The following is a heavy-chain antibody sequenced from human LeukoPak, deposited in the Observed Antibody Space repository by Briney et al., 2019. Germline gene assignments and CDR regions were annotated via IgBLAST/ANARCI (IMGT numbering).Heavy chain of an antibody. D-gene: IGHD3-3*01. CDR3: ARGGFLEWLGSSGMDV. J-gene: IGHJ6*02. CDR2: MNPNSGNT. V-gene: IGHV1-8*01. CDR1: GYTFTSYD. Sequence: GASVKVSCKASGYTFTSYDINWVRQATGQGLEWMGWMNPNSGNTGYAQKFQGRVTMTRNTSISTAYMELSSLRSEDTAVYYCARGGFLEWLGSSGMDVWGQGTTVTVSS.